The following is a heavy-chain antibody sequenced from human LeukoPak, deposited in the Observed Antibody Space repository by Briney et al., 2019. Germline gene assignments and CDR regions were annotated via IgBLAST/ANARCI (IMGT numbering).Heavy chain of an antibody. CDR2: ISSSSYI. CDR3: APGIAAADPFDY. Sequence: GGSLRLSCAASGFTFSSYSMNWVRQAPGKGLEWVSSISSSSYIYYADSVKGRFTISRDNAKNSLYLQMNSLRAEDTAVYYCAPGIAAADPFDYWGQGTLVTVSS. J-gene: IGHJ4*02. CDR1: GFTFSSYS. D-gene: IGHD6-13*01. V-gene: IGHV3-21*01.